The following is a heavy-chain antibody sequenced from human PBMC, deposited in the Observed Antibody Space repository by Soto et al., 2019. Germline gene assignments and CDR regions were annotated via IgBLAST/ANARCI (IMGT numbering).Heavy chain of an antibody. Sequence: ASVKVSCKASGYTFTDYYMHWVRQAPGQGLEWMGYIFPKSGATNYVQNFQGRVTMTRDTSITTVYMELSSLRPDDTAVYYCVRENWYYDYWGQGSMGTFSS. CDR1: GYTFTDYY. J-gene: IGHJ4*02. V-gene: IGHV1-2*02. D-gene: IGHD1-7*01. CDR2: IFPKSGAT. CDR3: VRENWYYDY.